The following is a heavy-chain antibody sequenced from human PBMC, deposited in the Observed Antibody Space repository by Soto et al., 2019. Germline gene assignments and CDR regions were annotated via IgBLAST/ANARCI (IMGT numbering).Heavy chain of an antibody. CDR1: GYTFTGYY. D-gene: IGHD6-13*01. V-gene: IGHV1-2*04. Sequence: SLNVSCNASGYTFTGYYMHWVLQAPGQGLEWMGWINPNSGGTNYAQKFQGWVTMTRDTSISTAYMELSRLRSDDTAVYYCARGDYNSSDYCYYMDVWGKGTTVSVCS. CDR3: ARGDYNSSDYCYYMDV. J-gene: IGHJ6*03. CDR2: INPNSGGT.